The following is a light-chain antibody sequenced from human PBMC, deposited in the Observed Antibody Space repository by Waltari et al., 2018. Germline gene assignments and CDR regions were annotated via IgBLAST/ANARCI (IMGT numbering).Light chain of an antibody. CDR1: QSISTA. CDR2: AAS. CDR3: HQSYKAPQT. Sequence: DIQMTQSPSSLSASVGDRVTITCRASQSISTALSWYLQKPGKAPKLLIYAASLLQDGVPSRFRGSGSGTDFTLTISNLQPEDFATCFCHQSYKAPQTFGGGTRLEIK. J-gene: IGKJ4*01. V-gene: IGKV1-39*01.